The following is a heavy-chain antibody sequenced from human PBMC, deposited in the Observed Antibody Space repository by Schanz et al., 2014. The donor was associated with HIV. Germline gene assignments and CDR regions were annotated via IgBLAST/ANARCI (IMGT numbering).Heavy chain of an antibody. Sequence: EVRLVESGGGLVRPGGSVRLTCVGSGFKFGDSWMHWVRQVPGKGPVWVARIKYNGSTKEYAASVKGRFTISRDNSKSTLYLQMNSLRAEDTAVYYCANSGYCTSGVCYTRGYDTDVWGQGTTVTVSS. CDR1: GFKFGDSW. CDR3: ANSGYCTSGVCYTRGYDTDV. CDR2: IKYNGSTK. V-gene: IGHV3-74*01. D-gene: IGHD2-8*01. J-gene: IGHJ6*02.